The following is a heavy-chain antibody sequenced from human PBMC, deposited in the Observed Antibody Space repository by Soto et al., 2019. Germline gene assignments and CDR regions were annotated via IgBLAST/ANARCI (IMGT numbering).Heavy chain of an antibody. CDR2: ITAYGDST. Sequence: EVQLLESGGCFVQPGGSLRLSCAASGFTFSNYAMSWVRQAPGKGLEWVSAITAYGDSTHYVDSVKGRFTISRDSPKNTLYLQMDSLRAEDTAVYYFAKDPLWYDSGWYPPPGFDPGGQGTLVTVSS. J-gene: IGHJ5*02. D-gene: IGHD6-19*01. CDR3: AKDPLWYDSGWYPPPGFDP. CDR1: GFTFSNYA. V-gene: IGHV3-23*01.